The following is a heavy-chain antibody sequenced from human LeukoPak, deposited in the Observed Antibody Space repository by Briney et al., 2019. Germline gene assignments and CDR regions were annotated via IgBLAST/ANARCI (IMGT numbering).Heavy chain of an antibody. Sequence: GGSLRLFCAASEFAFSTYWMHWVRQAPGKGLVWVSLINSDGSSTSYADSVKGRFTISRDNAKNTLYLQMNSLRAEDMAVYYCARVSAGYYMDVWGKGTTVTVSS. J-gene: IGHJ6*03. CDR3: ARVSAGYYMDV. CDR2: INSDGSST. CDR1: EFAFSTYW. V-gene: IGHV3-74*01.